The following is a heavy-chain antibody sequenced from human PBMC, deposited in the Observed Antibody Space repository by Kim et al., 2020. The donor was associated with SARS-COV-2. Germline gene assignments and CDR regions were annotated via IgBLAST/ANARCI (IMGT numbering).Heavy chain of an antibody. CDR3: TKDRYSYGFGAFDI. D-gene: IGHD5-18*01. J-gene: IGHJ3*02. CDR1: GFTFSSYA. Sequence: GGSLRLSCAASGFTFSSYAMSWVRQAPGKGLEWVSSISGSGGSTFYGDSVKGRPTISRDNSMDTLYLQMNSLRAEDTAIFYCTKDRYSYGFGAFDIWGHGTMITVSS. CDR2: ISGSGGST. V-gene: IGHV3-23*01.